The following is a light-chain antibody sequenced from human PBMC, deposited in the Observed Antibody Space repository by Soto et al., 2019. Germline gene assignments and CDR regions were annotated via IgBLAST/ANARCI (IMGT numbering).Light chain of an antibody. CDR2: GAS. Sequence: EIVMTQSPATLSVSPGERATLSCRASQSVSSNLAWYQHKPGQAPRLLIYGASTRATGIPDSFSVSGSVTEFTLTISSLQYEDFDVYYCQQYNNWPPLTFGGGTKVEIK. V-gene: IGKV3-15*01. CDR1: QSVSSN. J-gene: IGKJ4*01. CDR3: QQYNNWPPLT.